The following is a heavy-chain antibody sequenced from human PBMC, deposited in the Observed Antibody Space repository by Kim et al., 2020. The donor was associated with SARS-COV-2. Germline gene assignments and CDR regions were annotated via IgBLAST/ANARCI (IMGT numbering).Heavy chain of an antibody. CDR3: ARGHDSGDYGTASGGLYFDY. V-gene: IGHV1-46*01. D-gene: IGHD4-17*01. J-gene: IGHJ4*02. CDR1: GYTFTRYH. Sequence: ASVKVSCKASGYTFTRYHLLWVRQAPGQGLEWMGVINPGGGNTNHEQKFQGRVTMTSDTSTSTVYMELSGLTSDDTAVYYCARGHDSGDYGTASGGLYFDYWGQGTLVTVSS. CDR2: INPGGGNT.